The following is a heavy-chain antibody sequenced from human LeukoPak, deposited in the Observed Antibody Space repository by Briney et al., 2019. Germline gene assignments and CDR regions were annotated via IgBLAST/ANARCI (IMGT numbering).Heavy chain of an antibody. Sequence: SETLSLTCTVSGGSISSGSYYWSWIRRPAGKGLEWIGRIYSSGSTNYNPSLKSRVTISLDTSKNQFSLKLSSVTAADTAVYYCARQGYDYYDSSGYLGYWGQGTLVTVSS. J-gene: IGHJ4*02. V-gene: IGHV4-61*02. CDR2: IYSSGST. D-gene: IGHD3-22*01. CDR3: ARQGYDYYDSSGYLGY. CDR1: GGSISSGSYY.